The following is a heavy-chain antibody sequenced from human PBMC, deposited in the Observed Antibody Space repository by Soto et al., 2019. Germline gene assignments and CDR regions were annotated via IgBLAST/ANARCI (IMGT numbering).Heavy chain of an antibody. J-gene: IGHJ3*02. CDR3: ARSGYDFWSGYSRSRGFDI. CDR2: IYYSGST. CDR1: GGSISSGGYY. V-gene: IGHV4-31*03. D-gene: IGHD3-3*01. Sequence: QVQLQESGPGLVKPSQTLSLTCTVSGGSISSGGYYWSWIRQHPGKGLEWIGYIYYSGSTYYNPSLKSRVTISVDTSKNQFSLKLSSVTAADTAVYYCARSGYDFWSGYSRSRGFDIWGQGTMVTVSS.